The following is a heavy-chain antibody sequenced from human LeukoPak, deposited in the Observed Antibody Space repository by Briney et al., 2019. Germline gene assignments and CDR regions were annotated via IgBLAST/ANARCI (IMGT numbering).Heavy chain of an antibody. J-gene: IGHJ3*02. V-gene: IGHV4-4*07. Sequence: SETLSLTCTVSRGSMSRYYWSWLRQPAGKGLEWIGRIYTSGSSTYNPSLKSRVTMSVDTSKNQFSLKLSSVTAADTAVYYCARDGFDIWGQGTMVTVSS. CDR1: RGSMSRYY. CDR3: ARDGFDI. CDR2: IYTSGSS.